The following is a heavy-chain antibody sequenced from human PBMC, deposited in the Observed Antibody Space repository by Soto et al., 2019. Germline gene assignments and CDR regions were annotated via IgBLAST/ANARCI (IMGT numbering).Heavy chain of an antibody. CDR3: ARIYYDSVFDY. V-gene: IGHV4-39*01. J-gene: IGHJ4*02. Sequence: SETLFLTCTVSGGSISSSSYYWGWIRQPPGKGLEWIGSIYYSGSTYYNPSLKGRVTISVDTSKNQFSLKLSSVTAADTAVYYCARIYYDSVFDYWGQGTLVTVSS. CDR1: GGSISSSSYY. CDR2: IYYSGST. D-gene: IGHD3-22*01.